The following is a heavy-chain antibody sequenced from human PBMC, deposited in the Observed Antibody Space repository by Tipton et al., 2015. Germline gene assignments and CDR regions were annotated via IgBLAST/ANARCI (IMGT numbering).Heavy chain of an antibody. CDR2: ASYDLSKR. CDR1: GFIFSSYG. Sequence: SLRLSCAASGFIFSSYGMYWVRQPPVKGLEWVAVASYDLSKRYYVDSVKGRFTVSRDNSKNTLFWEMNSLRLEDTAMYYCAKKMDYHFWTEYHYYYVMDVWGQGTTVIVSS. V-gene: IGHV3-30*18. CDR3: AKKMDYHFWTEYHYYYVMDV. J-gene: IGHJ6*02. D-gene: IGHD3-3*01.